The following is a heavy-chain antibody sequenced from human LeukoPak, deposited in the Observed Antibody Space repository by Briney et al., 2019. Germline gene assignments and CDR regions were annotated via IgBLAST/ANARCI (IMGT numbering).Heavy chain of an antibody. CDR3: ARSIMGGGAFDY. D-gene: IGHD3-10*01. Sequence: GGSLRLSCAASGFTSSSYWLNWVRQTPGKGLEWVANIKEDGSEKYHVDSVKGRFTISRDNAKSSLYLQMNSLRAEDTALYYCARSIMGGGAFDYWGQGTQVTVSS. CDR2: IKEDGSEK. J-gene: IGHJ4*02. CDR1: GFTSSSYW. V-gene: IGHV3-7*03.